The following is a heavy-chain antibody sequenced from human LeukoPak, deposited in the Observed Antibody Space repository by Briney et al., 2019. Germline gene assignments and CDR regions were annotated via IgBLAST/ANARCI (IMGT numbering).Heavy chain of an antibody. J-gene: IGHJ6*03. D-gene: IGHD6-13*01. CDR1: GGSFSGYY. CDR2: INHSGST. V-gene: IGHV4-34*01. CDR3: ARALRSSWSYYYYMDV. Sequence: SETLSLTCAVYGGSFSGYYWSWIRQPPGKGLEWIGEINHSGSTNYNPSLKSRVTISVDTSKNQFSLKLSSVTAADTAVYYCARALRSSWSYYYYMDVWGKGTTVTVSS.